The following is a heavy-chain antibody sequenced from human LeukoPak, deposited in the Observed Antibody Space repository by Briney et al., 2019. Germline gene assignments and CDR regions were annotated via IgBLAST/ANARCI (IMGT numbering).Heavy chain of an antibody. D-gene: IGHD2-8*02. CDR2: IYYSGST. V-gene: IGHV4-59*01. CDR1: GGSISSYY. J-gene: IGHJ4*02. CDR3: ATDMSGRIDY. Sequence: PSETLSLTCTVSGGSISSYYWSWTRQPPGKGLEWIGYIYYSGSTNYNPSLKSRVTISEDTSKNQFSLKLSSVTAADTAVYYCATDMSGRIDYWGQGTLVTVSS.